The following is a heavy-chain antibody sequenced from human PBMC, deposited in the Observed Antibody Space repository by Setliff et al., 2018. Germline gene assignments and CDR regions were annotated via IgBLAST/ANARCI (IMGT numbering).Heavy chain of an antibody. CDR2: IKQDGSEK. V-gene: IGHV3-7*03. CDR1: GFSFSIFW. CDR3: AREGMRGYFYYYLDV. J-gene: IGHJ6*03. Sequence: GGSLRLSCAGSGFSFSIFWMSWVRQAPGKGLEWVATIKQDGSEKFYADSVKGRFTISRDKNSVFLQMDSLRAEDTAVYYCAREGMRGYFYYYLDVWGEGTTVTVSS.